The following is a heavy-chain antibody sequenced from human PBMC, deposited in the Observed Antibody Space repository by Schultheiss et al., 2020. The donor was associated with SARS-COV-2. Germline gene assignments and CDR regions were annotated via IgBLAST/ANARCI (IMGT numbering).Heavy chain of an antibody. CDR1: GGSISSYY. Sequence: GSLRLSCAVYGGSISSYYWSWIRQPPGKGLEWIGSIYYSGSTYYNPSLKSRVTISVDTSKNQFSLKLSSVTAADTAVYYCARGGTYYYGSGPREYYFDYWGQGTLVTVSS. D-gene: IGHD3-10*01. CDR2: IYYSGST. CDR3: ARGGTYYYGSGPREYYFDY. V-gene: IGHV4-59*01. J-gene: IGHJ4*02.